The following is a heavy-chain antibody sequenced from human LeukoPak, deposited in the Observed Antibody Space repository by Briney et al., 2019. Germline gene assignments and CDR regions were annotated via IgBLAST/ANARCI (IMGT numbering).Heavy chain of an antibody. CDR1: GGSISSSSYY. V-gene: IGHV4-39*07. J-gene: IGHJ4*02. CDR3: ARFKDRDTELPNEEGALDY. CDR2: IYYSGST. Sequence: SETLSLTCTVSGGSISSSSYYWGWIRQPPGKGLEWIGSIYYSGSTYYNPSLKSRVTISVDTSKNQFSLKLSSVTAADTAVYYCARFKDRDTELPNEEGALDYWGQGTLVTVSS. D-gene: IGHD2-8*01.